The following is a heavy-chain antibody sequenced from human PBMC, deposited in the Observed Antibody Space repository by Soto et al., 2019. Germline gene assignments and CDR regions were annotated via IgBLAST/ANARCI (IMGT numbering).Heavy chain of an antibody. J-gene: IGHJ4*02. CDR2: FIPIFGTT. D-gene: IGHD3-22*01. V-gene: IGHV1-69*01. CDR3: TRDRGRRYNDGRGYYCSAY. CDR1: GGTFSSYA. Sequence: QVHLVQSGAEVKKPGSSVKVSCKASGGTFSSYAISWVRQAPGQGLEWMGGFIPIFGTTNYAQKFQGRVTITADESTSTAYMELSSLRSEDTAVYYCTRDRGRRYNDGRGYYCSAYWGQGTLVTVSS.